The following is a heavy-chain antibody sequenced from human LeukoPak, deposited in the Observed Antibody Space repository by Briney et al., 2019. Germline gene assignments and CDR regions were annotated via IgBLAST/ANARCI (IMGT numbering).Heavy chain of an antibody. CDR1: GGTFSSYA. CDR3: ASPYRTYYYGSGSFDY. CDR2: IIPIFGTA. D-gene: IGHD3-10*01. Sequence: ASVKLSCKASGGTFSSYAISWVRQAPGQGLEWMGGIIPIFGTANYAQKFQGRVTITADESTSTAYMELSSLRSEDTAVYYCASPYRTYYYGSGSFDYWGQGTLVTVSS. V-gene: IGHV1-69*13. J-gene: IGHJ4*02.